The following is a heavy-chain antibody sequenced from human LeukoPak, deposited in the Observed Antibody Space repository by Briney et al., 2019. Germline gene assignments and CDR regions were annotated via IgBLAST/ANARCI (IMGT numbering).Heavy chain of an antibody. V-gene: IGHV1-2*02. CDR2: INPNSGGT. D-gene: IGHD5-24*01. Sequence: APVKVSCKASGYTFTGYYMHWVRQAPGQGLEWMGWINPNSGGTNYAQKFQGRVTMTRDTSISTAYMELSRLRSDDTAVYYCARDAREMATIGDWGQGTLVTVSS. CDR3: ARDAREMATIGD. CDR1: GYTFTGYY. J-gene: IGHJ4*02.